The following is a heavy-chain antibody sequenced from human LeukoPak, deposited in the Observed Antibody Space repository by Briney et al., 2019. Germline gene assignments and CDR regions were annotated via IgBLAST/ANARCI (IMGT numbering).Heavy chain of an antibody. CDR1: GGSISSSSYY. Sequence: PSETLSLTCTVSGGSISSSSYYWGWIRQPPGKGLEWIGSIYYSGSTYYNPSLKSRVTISVDTSKNQFSLKLSSVTAADTAVYYCARDSGYNFDYWGQGTLVTVSS. CDR2: IYYSGST. CDR3: ARDSGYNFDY. V-gene: IGHV4-39*02. D-gene: IGHD5-24*01. J-gene: IGHJ4*02.